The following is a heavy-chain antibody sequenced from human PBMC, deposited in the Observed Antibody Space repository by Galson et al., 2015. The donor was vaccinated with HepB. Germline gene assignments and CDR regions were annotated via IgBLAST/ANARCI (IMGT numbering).Heavy chain of an antibody. J-gene: IGHJ6*02. CDR1: GFTFSSYG. CDR2: ISYDGSNK. Sequence: SLRLSCAASGFTFSSYGMHWVRQAPGKGLEWVAVISYDGSNKYYADSVKGRFTISRDNSKNTLYLQMNSLRAEDTAVYYCAKDVLDCSSTSCYPYYYYGMDVWGQGTTVTVSS. D-gene: IGHD2-2*01. V-gene: IGHV3-30*18. CDR3: AKDVLDCSSTSCYPYYYYGMDV.